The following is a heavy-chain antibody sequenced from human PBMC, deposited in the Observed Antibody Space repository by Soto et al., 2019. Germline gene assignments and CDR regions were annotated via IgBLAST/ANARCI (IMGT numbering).Heavy chain of an antibody. J-gene: IGHJ5*02. CDR1: GVSININKW. Sequence: SETLSLTCNVSGVSININKWCSCVRQPPGKGPEWIGEIYHRGTANYNPSLKSRVTMSLDKSKNQFSLNLTSVTAADTAVYYCVAMAGMWPTVFWFDPWGQGTLVTVSS. D-gene: IGHD6-19*01. CDR3: VAMAGMWPTVFWFDP. CDR2: IYHRGTA. V-gene: IGHV4-4*02.